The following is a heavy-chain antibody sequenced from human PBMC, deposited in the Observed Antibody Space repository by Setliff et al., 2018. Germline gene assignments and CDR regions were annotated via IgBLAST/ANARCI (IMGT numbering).Heavy chain of an antibody. J-gene: IGHJ3*02. CDR2: IIPIFGTV. CDR1: GGTFSSYA. V-gene: IGHV1-69*05. Sequence: ASVKVSCKASGGTFSSYAISWVRQAPGQGLEWMGGIIPIFGTVNYAQKFQDRVTITTDESTSTAYMELSSLRSEDTAVYYCAREEARGYSHGDAFDIWGQGTMVTVSS. D-gene: IGHD5-18*01. CDR3: AREEARGYSHGDAFDI.